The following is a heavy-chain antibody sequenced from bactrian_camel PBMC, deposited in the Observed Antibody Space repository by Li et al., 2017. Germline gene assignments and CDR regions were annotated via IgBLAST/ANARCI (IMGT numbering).Heavy chain of an antibody. Sequence: VESGGGLVQPGGSLRLSCAASGFTFSDADMTWVRQAPGKGFEWVSAMNSGGESKYYADSVKGRFTISRDNAKNTVYLQLNSLKTEDMARYYCAKGFTGMPNWGQGTQVTVS. J-gene: IGHJ4*01. CDR2: MNSGGESK. V-gene: IGHV3S40*01. D-gene: IGHD5*01. CDR3: AKGFTGMPN. CDR1: GFTFSDAD.